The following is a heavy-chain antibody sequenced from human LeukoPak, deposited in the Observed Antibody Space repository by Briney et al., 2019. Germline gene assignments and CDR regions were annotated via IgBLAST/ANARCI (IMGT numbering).Heavy chain of an antibody. CDR2: ISSSVSTI. J-gene: IGHJ4*02. CDR1: GFTFSDYY. Sequence: GGSLTLSCAASGFTFSDYYMSWLRQAPGKGLEWVSYISSSVSTIYYADSVKGRFTISRDNAKNSLYLQMNSLRAEDTAVYYCAREDENYSGSYYDYWGQGTLVTVSS. CDR3: AREDENYSGSYYDY. V-gene: IGHV3-11*04. D-gene: IGHD1-26*01.